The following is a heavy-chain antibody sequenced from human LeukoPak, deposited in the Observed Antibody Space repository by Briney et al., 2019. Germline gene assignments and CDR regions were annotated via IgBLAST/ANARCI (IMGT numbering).Heavy chain of an antibody. V-gene: IGHV3-23*01. J-gene: IGHJ4*02. CDR1: GFTFSNYA. CDR3: AKVGITMLVVVYFDD. CDR2: IGISGRDT. Sequence: GGSLRLSCAASGFTFSNYAMSWVRQAPGEGLEWVSGIGISGRDTYYADSVKGRFTISRDNSKNTLHLQMNSLRAEDTAVYYCAKVGITMLVVVYFDDWGQGTLVTVSS. D-gene: IGHD3-22*01.